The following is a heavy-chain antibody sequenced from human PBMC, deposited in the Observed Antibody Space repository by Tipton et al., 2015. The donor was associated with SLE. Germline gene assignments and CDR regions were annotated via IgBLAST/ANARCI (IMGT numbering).Heavy chain of an antibody. CDR2: IYTSGST. CDR1: GGSISSGSYY. CDR3: AAGAYYYGMDV. V-gene: IGHV4-61*02. Sequence: TLSLTCTVSGGSISSGSYYWSWIRQPAGKGLEWIGRIYTSGSTNYNPSLKSRVTISVDTSKNQFSLKLSSVTAADTAVYYCAAGAYYYGMDVWGQGTTVTVSS. D-gene: IGHD4/OR15-4a*01. J-gene: IGHJ6*02.